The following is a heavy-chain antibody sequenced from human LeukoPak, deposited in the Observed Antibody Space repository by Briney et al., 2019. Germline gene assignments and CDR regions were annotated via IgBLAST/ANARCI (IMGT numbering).Heavy chain of an antibody. CDR3: ARDSPVAGVFDP. J-gene: IGHJ5*02. D-gene: IGHD6-19*01. Sequence: SETLSLTCTVSGGSISSYYWSWIRQPPGKGLEWIGYIYYSGSTNYNPSLKSRVTISVDMSKNQFSLKLSSVTAADTAVYYCARDSPVAGVFDPWGQGTLVTVSS. CDR2: IYYSGST. V-gene: IGHV4-59*12. CDR1: GGSISSYY.